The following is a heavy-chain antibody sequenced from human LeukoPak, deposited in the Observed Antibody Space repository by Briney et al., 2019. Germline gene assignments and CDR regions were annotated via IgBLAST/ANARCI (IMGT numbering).Heavy chain of an antibody. CDR1: GYTFTGYY. CDR3: ARCYDSSGYYYGY. CDR2: INPNSGGT. V-gene: IGHV1-2*02. J-gene: IGHJ4*02. Sequence: GASVKVSFKASGYTFTGYYMHWVRQAPGQGLEWMGWINPNSGGTNYAQKFQGRVTMTRDTSISTAYMELSRLRSDDTAVYYCARCYDSSGYYYGYWGQGTLVTVSS. D-gene: IGHD3-22*01.